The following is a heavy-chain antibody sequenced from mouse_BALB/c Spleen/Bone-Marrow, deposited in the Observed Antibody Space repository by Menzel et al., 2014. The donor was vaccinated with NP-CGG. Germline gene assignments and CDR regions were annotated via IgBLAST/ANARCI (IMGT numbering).Heavy chain of an antibody. D-gene: IGHD2-1*01. CDR2: ISSGSSTI. CDR3: ARGGNFAWFAY. J-gene: IGHJ3*01. V-gene: IGHV5-17*02. CDR1: VFTFSSFG. Sequence: EAKLVESGGGLVQPGGSRKLSCAASVFTFSSFGMHWVRQAPEKGLEWVAYISSGSSTIYYADTVKGRFTISRDNPKNTLFLQMTSLRSEDMAMYYCARGGNFAWFAYWGQGTLVTVSA.